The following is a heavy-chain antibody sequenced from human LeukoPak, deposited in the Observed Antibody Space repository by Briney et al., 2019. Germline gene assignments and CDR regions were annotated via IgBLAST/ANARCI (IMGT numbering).Heavy chain of an antibody. D-gene: IGHD3-22*01. CDR3: AREPPPNYYDSSGYPLQYFQH. Sequence: SETLSLTCTVSGGSISSYYWSWIRQPPGKGLEWIGYIYYSGSTNYNPSLKSRVTISVDTSKNQFSLKLSSVTAADTAVYYCAREPPPNYYDSSGYPLQYFQHWGQGTLVTVSS. CDR2: IYYSGST. V-gene: IGHV4-59*01. CDR1: GGSISSYY. J-gene: IGHJ1*01.